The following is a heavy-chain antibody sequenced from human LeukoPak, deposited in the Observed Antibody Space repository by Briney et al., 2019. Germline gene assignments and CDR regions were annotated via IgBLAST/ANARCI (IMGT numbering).Heavy chain of an antibody. Sequence: GASVKVSYKASGYTFTGYYMHWVRQAPEQGLEWMGWISAYNGNTNYAQKLQGRVTMTTDTSTSTAYMELRSLRSDDTAVYYCARVEWFGEDYWGQGTLVTVSS. J-gene: IGHJ4*02. D-gene: IGHD3-10*01. CDR3: ARVEWFGEDY. V-gene: IGHV1-18*04. CDR1: GYTFTGYY. CDR2: ISAYNGNT.